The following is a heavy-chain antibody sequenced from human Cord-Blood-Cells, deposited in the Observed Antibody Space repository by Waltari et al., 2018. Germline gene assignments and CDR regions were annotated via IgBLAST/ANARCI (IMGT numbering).Heavy chain of an antibody. Sequence: QLQLQESGPGLVKPSETLSLTCTVSGGSISSRSYYWGWIRQPPGKGLEWIGSIYYSGSTYYNPSLKSRATISVDTSKNQFSLKLSSVTAADTAVYCCATASPLCSSTSCYYYYGMDVWGQGTTVTVSS. CDR2: IYYSGST. J-gene: IGHJ6*02. D-gene: IGHD2-2*01. CDR3: ATASPLCSSTSCYYYYGMDV. V-gene: IGHV4-39*01. CDR1: GGSISSRSYY.